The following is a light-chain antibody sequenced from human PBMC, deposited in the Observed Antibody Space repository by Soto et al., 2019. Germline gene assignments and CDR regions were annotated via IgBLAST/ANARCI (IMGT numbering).Light chain of an antibody. CDR3: QLYGDSPPYT. Sequence: EIVLTQSPGTLSLSPGERATLSCRASQSVSSDLAWYQHRPGLAPRLLVDGASRRATGIPNRFSGGGSHLTISRLEPEDFAVYYCQLYGDSPPYTFGQGTKVDIK. J-gene: IGKJ2*01. V-gene: IGKV3-20*01. CDR1: QSVSSD. CDR2: GAS.